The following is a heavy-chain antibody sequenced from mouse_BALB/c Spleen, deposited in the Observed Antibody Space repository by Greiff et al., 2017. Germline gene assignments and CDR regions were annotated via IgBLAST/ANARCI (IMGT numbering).Heavy chain of an antibody. CDR1: GYTFTSYW. V-gene: IGHV1S81*02. CDR3: ARVTTVFDY. CDR2: INPSNGRT. Sequence: QVQLQQPGAELVKPGASVKLSCKASGYTFTSYWMHWVKQRPGQGLEWIGEINPSNGRTNYSEKFKSKATLTVDKSSSTAYMQLSSLTSEDSAVYYCARVTTVFDYWGQGTTLTVSS. D-gene: IGHD1-1*01. J-gene: IGHJ2*01.